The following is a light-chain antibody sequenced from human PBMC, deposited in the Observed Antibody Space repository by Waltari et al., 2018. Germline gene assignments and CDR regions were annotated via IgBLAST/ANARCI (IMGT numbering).Light chain of an antibody. Sequence: NFMLTQPHSVSESPGKTLIISCTRSSGSIASNSVQWYQQRPGRAPTTVIYEDNERPSGVPDRFSGSIDSSSNSASLTISGLKTEDEADYYCQSYDTSNHNVVFGGGTKLTVL. CDR2: EDN. J-gene: IGLJ2*01. V-gene: IGLV6-57*03. CDR1: SGSIASNS. CDR3: QSYDTSNHNVV.